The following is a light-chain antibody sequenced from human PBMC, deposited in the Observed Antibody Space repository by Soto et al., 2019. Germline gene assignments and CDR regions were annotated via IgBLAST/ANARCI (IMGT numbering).Light chain of an antibody. J-gene: IGKJ4*01. CDR1: QYISSK. V-gene: IGKV3-15*01. CDR2: GAS. CDR3: PQYNSWPLP. Sequence: EIVMKQSPATLSMYKRERATLSCRASQYISSKVAWYQQIPGQAPRLLIYGASTRATGVPATFSGSGSGTEFTLSISILHSAVYYCPQYNSWPLPFGGGTK.